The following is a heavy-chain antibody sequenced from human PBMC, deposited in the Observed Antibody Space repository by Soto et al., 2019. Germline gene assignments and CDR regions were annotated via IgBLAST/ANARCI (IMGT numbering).Heavy chain of an antibody. CDR1: GYSFTSYW. Sequence: PGESLKISCKGSGYSFTSYWIGWVRQMPGKGLEWMGIIYPGDSDTKYSPSFQGQVTISADKSISTAYLQWSSLKASDTAMYYCARQAQGTSASHYYYMDVWGKGTTVTVSS. D-gene: IGHD1-1*01. CDR2: IYPGDSDT. CDR3: ARQAQGTSASHYYYMDV. J-gene: IGHJ6*03. V-gene: IGHV5-51*01.